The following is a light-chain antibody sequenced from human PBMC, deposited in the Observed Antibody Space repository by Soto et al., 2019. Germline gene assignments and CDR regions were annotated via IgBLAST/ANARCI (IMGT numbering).Light chain of an antibody. CDR1: QSVSSEK. CDR3: QQYGSSPRT. J-gene: IGKJ1*01. V-gene: IGKV3-20*01. Sequence: EIVLTQSPGTLSLSPGERATLSCRASQSVSSEKLAWYQQKPGQAPRLLIYGASSRATGIPDRFSGSGSGTDFTLTISRLEPEDFAVYYCQQYGSSPRTFGQGTKVDI. CDR2: GAS.